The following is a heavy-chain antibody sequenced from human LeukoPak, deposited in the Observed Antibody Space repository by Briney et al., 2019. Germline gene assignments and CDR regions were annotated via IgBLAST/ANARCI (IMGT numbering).Heavy chain of an antibody. D-gene: IGHD2-15*01. CDR3: ARDRYCSGGSCPNRGDY. CDR2: ISAYNGNT. J-gene: IGHJ4*02. CDR1: GYTFNIYG. V-gene: IGHV1-18*01. Sequence: ASVKVSCKTSGYTFNIYGISWVRQAPGQGLEWMGWISAYNGNTNYAQKLQGRVTMTTDTSTSTAYMELRSLRSDDTAVYYCARDRYCSGGSCPNRGDYWGQGTLVTVSS.